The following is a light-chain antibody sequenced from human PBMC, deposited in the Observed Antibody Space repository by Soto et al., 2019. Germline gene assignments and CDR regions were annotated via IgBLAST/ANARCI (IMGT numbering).Light chain of an antibody. CDR2: GAS. V-gene: IGKV3-20*01. CDR1: QRVSNNH. Sequence: EIVVTQSPGTPSLSPGERATLSRRASQRVSNNHLGWYRSKPGPAPRLLIYGASYRATDIPGRFSGSGSGTDFTLTITRLEPEDFAVYYCQHYGSSPPTFGPGTRVEIK. J-gene: IGKJ1*01. CDR3: QHYGSSPPT.